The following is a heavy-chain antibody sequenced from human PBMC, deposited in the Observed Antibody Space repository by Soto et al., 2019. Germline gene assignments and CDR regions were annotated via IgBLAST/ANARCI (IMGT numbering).Heavy chain of an antibody. J-gene: IGHJ6*03. CDR2: MNPNSGNT. D-gene: IGHD3-3*01. CDR3: AGATGSSGNYYYMDV. V-gene: IGHV1-8*01. Sequence: ASVKVSCKASGYTFTSYDINWVRQATGQGLEWMGWMNPNSGNTGYAQKFQGRVTMTRNTSISTAYMELSSLRSEDTAVYYCAGATGSSGNYYYMDVWGKGTTVTVSS. CDR1: GYTFTSYD.